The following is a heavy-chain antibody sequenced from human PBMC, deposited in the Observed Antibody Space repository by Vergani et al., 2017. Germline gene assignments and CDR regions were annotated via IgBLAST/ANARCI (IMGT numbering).Heavy chain of an antibody. Sequence: QVQLVQSGAEVKKPGSSVKVSCKASGGTFSSYTISWVRQAPGQGLEWMGRIIPILGIANYAQKFQGRVTITADKSPSTAYMELSSLRSEERAVYYCACRKRRYDILTGSGGFDPWGQGTLVTVSS. J-gene: IGHJ5*02. D-gene: IGHD3-9*01. CDR1: GGTFSSYT. CDR2: IIPILGIA. CDR3: ACRKRRYDILTGSGGFDP. V-gene: IGHV1-69*02.